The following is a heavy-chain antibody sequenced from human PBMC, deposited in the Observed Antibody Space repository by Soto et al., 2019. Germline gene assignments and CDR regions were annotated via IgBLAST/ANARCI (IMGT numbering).Heavy chain of an antibody. CDR1: GFTFSSYW. Sequence: GGSLRLSCAASGFTFSSYWMSWVRQAPGKGLEWVANIKQDGSEKYYVDSVKGRFTISRDNAKNSLYLQMNSLRAEDTAVYYCARDGPGQDYEFWSGSYYYYYYGMDVWGQGTTVTVSS. CDR2: IKQDGSEK. CDR3: ARDGPGQDYEFWSGSYYYYYYGMDV. J-gene: IGHJ6*02. D-gene: IGHD3-3*01. V-gene: IGHV3-7*01.